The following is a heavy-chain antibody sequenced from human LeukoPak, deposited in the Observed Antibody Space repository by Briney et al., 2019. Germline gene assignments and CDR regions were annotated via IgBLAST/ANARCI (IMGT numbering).Heavy chain of an antibody. D-gene: IGHD2-15*01. CDR2: ISGGGDYT. J-gene: IGHJ5*02. CDR1: GFTFSTYA. Sequence: GGSLRLSCAASGFTFSTYAMSWVRQAPGKGLEWVSIISGGGDYTNYADSVKGRFTISRDNAKNSLYLQMNSLRAEDTAVYYCARAPRYCSGGSCNRFDPWGQGTLVTVSS. V-gene: IGHV3-21*01. CDR3: ARAPRYCSGGSCNRFDP.